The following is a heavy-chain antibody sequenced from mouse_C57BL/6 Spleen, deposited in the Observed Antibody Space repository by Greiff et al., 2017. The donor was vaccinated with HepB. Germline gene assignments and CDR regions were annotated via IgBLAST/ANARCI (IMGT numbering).Heavy chain of an antibody. V-gene: IGHV1-85*01. CDR3: ATPTTVVAPYAMDD. J-gene: IGHJ4*01. Sequence: VQLQQSGPELVKPGASVKLSCKASGYTFTSYDINWVKQRPGQGLEWIGWIYPRDGSTKYNEKFNGKATLTVDTSSSTAYMELHSLTSEDSAVYFCATPTTVVAPYAMDDWGQGTSVTVSS. CDR1: GYTFTSYD. D-gene: IGHD1-1*01. CDR2: IYPRDGST.